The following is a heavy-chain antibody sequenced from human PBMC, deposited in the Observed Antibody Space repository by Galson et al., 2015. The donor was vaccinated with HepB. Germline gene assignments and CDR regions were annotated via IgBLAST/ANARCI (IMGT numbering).Heavy chain of an antibody. V-gene: IGHV3-23*01. CDR2: ISGSGGST. J-gene: IGHJ4*02. CDR3: AKALGSVWGTTRVTPGFDY. D-gene: IGHD3-16*01. CDR1: GFTFSSYA. Sequence: SLRLSCAASGFTFSSYAMSWVRQAPGKGLEWVSAISGSGGSTYYADSVKGRFTISRDNSKNTLYLQMNSLRAEDTAVYYCAKALGSVWGTTRVTPGFDYWGQGTLVTVSS.